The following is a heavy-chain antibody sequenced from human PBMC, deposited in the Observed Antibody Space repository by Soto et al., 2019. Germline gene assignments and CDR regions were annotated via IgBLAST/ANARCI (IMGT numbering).Heavy chain of an antibody. J-gene: IGHJ6*02. CDR1: GGSSRSSSYY. CDR3: ARHHHIRLLRFLEWSLDV. D-gene: IGHD3-3*01. V-gene: IGHV4-39*01. CDR2: IYYSGST. Sequence: PSETLSLTCTFSGGSSRSSSYYLGWIRQPPGKGLEWIGSIYYSGSTYYNPSLKSRVTISVDTSKNQFSLKLGSVTAADTAVYYCARHHHIRLLRFLEWSLDVWGQGTTVTVSS.